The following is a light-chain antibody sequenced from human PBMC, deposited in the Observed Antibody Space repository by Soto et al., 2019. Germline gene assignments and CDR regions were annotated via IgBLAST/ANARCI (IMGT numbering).Light chain of an antibody. V-gene: IGKV3-15*01. J-gene: IGKJ5*01. CDR3: QQYNNWPIT. Sequence: EIVMTQSADTLSVSLRERANLSCRASQTLISNLAWYQQKPGQAPRLLLYGASTSATGIPARFSGGGSGTEFTLTISCLQSEDFAVYYCQQYNNWPITFGQGTRLEIK. CDR2: GAS. CDR1: QTLISN.